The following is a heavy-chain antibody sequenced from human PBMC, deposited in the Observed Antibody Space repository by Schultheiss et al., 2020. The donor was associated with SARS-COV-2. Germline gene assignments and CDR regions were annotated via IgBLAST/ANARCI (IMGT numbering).Heavy chain of an antibody. CDR3: AVVVVAAPLYYYYYYMDV. CDR1: GGSFSGYY. CDR2: INHSGST. Sequence: SETLSLTCAIYGGSFSGYYWSWIRQPPGKGLEWIGEINHSGSTNYNPSLKSRVTISVDTSKNQFSLKLSSVTAADTAVYYCAVVVVAAPLYYYYYYMDVWGKGTTVTVSS. J-gene: IGHJ6*03. D-gene: IGHD2-15*01. V-gene: IGHV4-34*01.